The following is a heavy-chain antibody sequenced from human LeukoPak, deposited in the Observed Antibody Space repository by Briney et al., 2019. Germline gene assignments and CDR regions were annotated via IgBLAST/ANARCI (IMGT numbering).Heavy chain of an antibody. V-gene: IGHV4-59*01. J-gene: IGHJ3*02. CDR1: GGSLTCYY. D-gene: IGHD5-24*01. CDR3: AREARDGAFDI. CDR2: FYYSATT. Sequence: SETPSLTRTFSGGSLTCYYWSWIRQPPGKGLGWIGYFYYSATTNYNPSLKSRVTISVDTSKNQFSLKLSSVTAADTAVYYCAREARDGAFDIWGQGTMVTVSS.